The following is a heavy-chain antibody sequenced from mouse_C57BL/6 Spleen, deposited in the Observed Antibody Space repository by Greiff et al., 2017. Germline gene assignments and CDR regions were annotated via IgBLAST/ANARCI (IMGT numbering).Heavy chain of an antibody. Sequence: QVQLQQPGAELVRPGSSVKLSCKASGYTFTSYWMHWVKQRPIQGLEWIGNIDPSDSETHYNQKFKDKATLTVDKSSSTAYMQLSSLTSEDSAVYYCALNWDSYWYFDVWGTGTTVTVSS. CDR3: ALNWDSYWYFDV. CDR1: GYTFTSYW. CDR2: IDPSDSET. D-gene: IGHD4-1*01. J-gene: IGHJ1*03. V-gene: IGHV1-52*01.